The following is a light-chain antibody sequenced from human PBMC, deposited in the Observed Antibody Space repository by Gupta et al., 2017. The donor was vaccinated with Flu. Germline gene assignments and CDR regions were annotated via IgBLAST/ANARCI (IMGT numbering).Light chain of an antibody. Sequence: HFVSWYQQLPGAAPKLLIYENNERPSGIPDRFSGSKSGTSATLAITGLQTGDEADYFCGTWEGSLSDLYVFGTGTKVIVL. CDR2: ENN. CDR1: HF. CDR3: GTWEGSLSDLYV. J-gene: IGLJ1*01. V-gene: IGLV1-51*02.